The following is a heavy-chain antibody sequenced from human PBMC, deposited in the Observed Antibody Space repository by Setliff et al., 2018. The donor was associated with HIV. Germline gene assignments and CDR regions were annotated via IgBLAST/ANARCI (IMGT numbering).Heavy chain of an antibody. D-gene: IGHD2-15*01. J-gene: IGHJ3*02. CDR1: GYTFTSDD. CDR3: VRGGRAMGYCSGGSCLENAFDI. CDR2: MNPNSANT. Sequence: GASVKVSCKASGYTFTSDDINWVRQATGQGLEWMGWMNPNSANTGYAQRFQGRVAMTRNTSISTAYMELSSLRSEDTAVYYCVRGGRAMGYCSGGSCLENAFDIWGQGTMVTVSS. V-gene: IGHV1-8*02.